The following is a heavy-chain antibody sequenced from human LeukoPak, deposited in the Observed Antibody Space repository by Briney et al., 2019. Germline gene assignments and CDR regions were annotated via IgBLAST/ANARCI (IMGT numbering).Heavy chain of an antibody. CDR1: GFTFDDYA. D-gene: IGHD3-10*01. J-gene: IGHJ4*02. CDR3: AKAPITMVRGVTFFDY. Sequence: GRSLRLSCATSGFTFDDYAMHWVRQAPGKGLEWVSGTSWNSGSIGYADSVKGRFTISRDNAKNSLYLQMNSLRAEDTALYYYAKAPITMVRGVTFFDYWGQGTLVTVSS. CDR2: TSWNSGSI. V-gene: IGHV3-9*01.